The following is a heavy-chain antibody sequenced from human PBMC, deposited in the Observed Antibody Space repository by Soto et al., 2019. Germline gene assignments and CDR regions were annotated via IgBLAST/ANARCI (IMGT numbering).Heavy chain of an antibody. V-gene: IGHV4-34*01. D-gene: IGHD2-8*02. CDR3: ARDKITGLFDY. J-gene: IGHJ4*02. Sequence: SETLSLTCAVHGGSFSGYDWTWIRQRPGTGLEWIGEINHSGSTNYNPSLKSRVTISVDTSKNQFSLKLTSVTAADTAVYYCARDKITGLFDYWGQGTLVTVS. CDR2: INHSGST. CDR1: GGSFSGYD.